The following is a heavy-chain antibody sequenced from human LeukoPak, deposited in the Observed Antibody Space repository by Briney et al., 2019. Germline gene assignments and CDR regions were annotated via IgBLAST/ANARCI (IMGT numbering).Heavy chain of an antibody. J-gene: IGHJ4*02. CDR3: AKVRWDNSGWYYSDS. CDR1: GFTFSSYG. V-gene: IGHV3-21*06. Sequence: GGSLRLSCAASGFTFSSYGMNWARQAPGKGLEWVSSIDSSGGYMFYADSVKGRFIISRDNAKDSLYLQMNSLRVEDTAVYYCAKVRWDNSGWYYSDSWGQGTLVTVSS. CDR2: IDSSGGYM. D-gene: IGHD6-19*01.